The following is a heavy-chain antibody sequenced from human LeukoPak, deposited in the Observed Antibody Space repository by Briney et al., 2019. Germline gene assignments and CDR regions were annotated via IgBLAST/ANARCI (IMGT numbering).Heavy chain of an antibody. CDR2: INHSGST. CDR1: GGSFSGYY. V-gene: IGHV4-34*01. D-gene: IGHD3-22*01. J-gene: IGHJ4*02. CDR3: ARESSSGYYDY. Sequence: SGTLSLTCAVYGGSFSGYYWSWIRQPPGKGLEWIGEINHSGSTNYNPSLKSRVTISVDTSKNQFSLKLSSVTAADTAVYYCARESSSGYYDYWGQGTLVTVSS.